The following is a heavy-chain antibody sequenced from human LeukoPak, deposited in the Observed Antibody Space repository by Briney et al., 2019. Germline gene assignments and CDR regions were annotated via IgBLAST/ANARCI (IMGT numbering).Heavy chain of an antibody. V-gene: IGHV4-61*09. Sequence: PSETLSLTCTVSGGSISSRSYCWSWIRQPAGKGLEWIGHVHISGSTNYNSSLKSRVTISVYTSKNHFSLKLSSVTAADTAVYYCARRSGWYEDYWGQGTLVTVSS. CDR1: GGSISSRSYC. J-gene: IGHJ4*02. CDR2: VHISGST. CDR3: ARRSGWYEDY. D-gene: IGHD6-19*01.